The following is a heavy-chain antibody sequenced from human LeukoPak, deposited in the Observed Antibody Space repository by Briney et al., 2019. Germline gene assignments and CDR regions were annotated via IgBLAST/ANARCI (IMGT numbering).Heavy chain of an antibody. CDR1: GYSISSGYY. CDR2: IYHSGST. Sequence: PSETLSLTCAVSGYSISSGYYWGWIRQPPGKGLEWIGSIYHSGSTYYNPSLKSRVTISVDTSKNQFSLKLSSVTAADTAVYCCARALSYYYDSGGYSYYFDYWGQGTLVTVSS. J-gene: IGHJ4*02. V-gene: IGHV4-38-2*01. CDR3: ARALSYYYDSGGYSYYFDY. D-gene: IGHD3-22*01.